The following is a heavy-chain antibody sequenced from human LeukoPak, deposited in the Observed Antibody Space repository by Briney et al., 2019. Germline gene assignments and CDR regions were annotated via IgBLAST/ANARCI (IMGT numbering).Heavy chain of an antibody. J-gene: IGHJ6*03. D-gene: IGHD3-16*01. V-gene: IGHV3-9*03. CDR2: ITWNSDNI. CDR1: GFTFTTYW. Sequence: GGSLRLSCAASGFTFTTYWMGWVRQAPGKGLEWVSGITWNSDNIEYADSVKGRFTISRDNAKNSLYLQMNSLRAEDMALYYCAKGGGGRLIYYYYMDVWGKGTTVTVSS. CDR3: AKGGGGRLIYYYYMDV.